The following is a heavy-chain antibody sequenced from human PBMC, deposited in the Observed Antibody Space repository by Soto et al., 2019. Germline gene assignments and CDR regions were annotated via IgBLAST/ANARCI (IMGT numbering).Heavy chain of an antibody. CDR2: IYIGGGT. V-gene: IGHV3-66*01. J-gene: IGHJ5*02. CDR3: TRVFCNSSSCYANWFDP. D-gene: IGHD2-2*01. CDR1: GFAVGSNY. Sequence: EVQLVESGGGLVRPGGSVRLSCAASGFAVGSNYMSWVRQAPGKGLEWVSLIYIGGGTHYADSVKGRFTISRDNSKNTRYLQMNSLRAEDTAVYHCTRVFCNSSSCYANWFDPWGQGTLVTVSS.